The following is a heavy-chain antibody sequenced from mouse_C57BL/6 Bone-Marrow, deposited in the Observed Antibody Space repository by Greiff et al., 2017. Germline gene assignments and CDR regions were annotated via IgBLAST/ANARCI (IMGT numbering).Heavy chain of an antibody. J-gene: IGHJ4*01. Sequence: QVQLQPSGAELARPGASVKLSCKASGYTFTSYGISWVKQRTGQGLEWIGEIYPRSGNTYYNEKFKGKATLTADKSSSTAYMELRSLTSEDSAVYFCARSRDYGPPMDYWGQGTSVTVSS. CDR1: GYTFTSYG. CDR2: IYPRSGNT. CDR3: ARSRDYGPPMDY. V-gene: IGHV1-81*01. D-gene: IGHD1-1*01.